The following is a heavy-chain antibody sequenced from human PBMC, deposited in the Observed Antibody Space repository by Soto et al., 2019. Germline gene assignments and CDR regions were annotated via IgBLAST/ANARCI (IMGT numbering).Heavy chain of an antibody. CDR2: IYTSGST. J-gene: IGHJ5*02. V-gene: IGHV4-4*07. Sequence: SETLSLTCTVSGGSISSYYWSWIRQPAGKGLEWIGRIYTSGSTNYNPPLKSRVTMSVDTSKNQFSLKMSSVTAADTAVYYCARDPSGSYYGWFDPWGQGTLVTVSS. CDR1: GGSISSYY. CDR3: ARDPSGSYYGWFDP. D-gene: IGHD1-26*01.